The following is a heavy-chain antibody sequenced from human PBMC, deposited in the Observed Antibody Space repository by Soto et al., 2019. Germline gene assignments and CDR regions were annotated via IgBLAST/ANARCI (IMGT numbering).Heavy chain of an antibody. CDR1: GYSISSSDW. D-gene: IGHD3-9*01. J-gene: IGHJ4*02. CDR3: ARGPPIFY. V-gene: IGHV4-28*03. CDR2: IYYSGTT. Sequence: SETLSLTCAVSGYSISSSDWWGWIRQPPGKGLEWIGYIYYSGTTYYNPSLKSRVTMSVDTSKNQFSLKLSSVTAADTAVYYCARGPPIFYWGQGTLVTVSS.